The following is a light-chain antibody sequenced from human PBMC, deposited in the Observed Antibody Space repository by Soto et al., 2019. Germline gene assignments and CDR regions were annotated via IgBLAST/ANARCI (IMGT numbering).Light chain of an antibody. CDR3: QQSFGAPRT. CDR2: GAY. Sequence: DIQMTQSPSSLSASLGDRVTVTCRASQSISTYLNWFQQRPGKAPKLLIYGAYTLQDGVPSRFRGSGSETEFTLTISSLQPEDFATYYCQQSFGAPRTFGQGTRVDI. J-gene: IGKJ1*01. CDR1: QSISTY. V-gene: IGKV1-39*01.